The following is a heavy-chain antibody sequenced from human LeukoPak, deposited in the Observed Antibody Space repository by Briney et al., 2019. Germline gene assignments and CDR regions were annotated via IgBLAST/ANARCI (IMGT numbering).Heavy chain of an antibody. CDR1: GFIFKTYT. D-gene: IGHD2-21*01. J-gene: IGHJ6*02. CDR3: ARYRGGDCYGMDV. CDR2: VYGNGRTT. Sequence: PGGSLRLSCVTSGFIFKTYTMTWVRQAPGKGLEWVASVYGNGRTTFHADSVKGRFTISRDNAKNSLYLQTNSLRAEDTAVYYCARYRGGDCYGMDVWGQGTTVTVSS. V-gene: IGHV3-23*01.